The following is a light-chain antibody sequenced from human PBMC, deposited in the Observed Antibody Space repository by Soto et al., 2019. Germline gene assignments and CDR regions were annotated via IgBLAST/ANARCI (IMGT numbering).Light chain of an antibody. V-gene: IGKV3-15*01. CDR3: QQYNNWPHT. CDR2: GAS. J-gene: IGKJ2*01. Sequence: EIVMTQSPATLSVSPGERATLSCRASQSVSSNLAWYQQKPGQAPRLLIYGASTRATGIPARFSGSGSGTVFTLTISSLQSEDFAVYYCQQYNNWPHTFDQGTKLEIK. CDR1: QSVSSN.